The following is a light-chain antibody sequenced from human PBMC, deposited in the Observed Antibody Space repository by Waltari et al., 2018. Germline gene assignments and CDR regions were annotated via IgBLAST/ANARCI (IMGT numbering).Light chain of an antibody. CDR1: SSDVGGYNY. Sequence: QSALTQPRSVSGSPGQSVTISCTGTSSDVGGYNYVSWYQQRPGKAPKLMFYEVSKRPSGVPDRFSGSKSGNTASLTISGLQAEDEADYYCCSYAGSYTYVFGTGTKVTVL. J-gene: IGLJ1*01. CDR3: CSYAGSYTYV. CDR2: EVS. V-gene: IGLV2-11*01.